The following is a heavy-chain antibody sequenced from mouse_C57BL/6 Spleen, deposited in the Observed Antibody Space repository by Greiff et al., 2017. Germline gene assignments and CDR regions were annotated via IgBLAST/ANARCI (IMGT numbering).Heavy chain of an antibody. CDR1: GYTFTSYW. D-gene: IGHD1-1*01. CDR2: IYPSDSET. V-gene: IGHV1-61*01. J-gene: IGHJ3*01. Sequence: QVQLQQPGAELVRPGSSVKLSCKASGYTFTSYWMDWVKQRPGQGLEWIGNIYPSDSETHYNQKFKDKATLTVDKSSSTAYMQLSSLTSKDSAVYYCARFPYYGSSPFAYWGQGTLVTVSA. CDR3: ARFPYYGSSPFAY.